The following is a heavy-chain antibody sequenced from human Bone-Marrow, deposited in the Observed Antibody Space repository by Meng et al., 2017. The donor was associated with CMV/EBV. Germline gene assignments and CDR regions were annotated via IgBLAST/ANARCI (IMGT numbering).Heavy chain of an antibody. CDR2: ISYDGSNK. Sequence: GESLKISCAASGFTFSSYAMHWVRQAPGKGLEWVAVISYDGSNKYYADSVKGRFTISRDNPKNTVYLQMNSLRAEDTALYYCARDGTKGHCDSTSCYSGGWFDPWGQGTLVTVSS. J-gene: IGHJ5*02. V-gene: IGHV3-30-3*01. D-gene: IGHD2-2*02. CDR3: ARDGTKGHCDSTSCYSGGWFDP. CDR1: GFTFSSYA.